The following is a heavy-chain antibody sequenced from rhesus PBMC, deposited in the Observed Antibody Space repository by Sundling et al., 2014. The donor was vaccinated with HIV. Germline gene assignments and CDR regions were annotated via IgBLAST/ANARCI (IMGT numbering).Heavy chain of an antibody. D-gene: IGHD2-33*01. J-gene: IGHJ6*01. Sequence: QVQLQESGPGVVKPSETLSLTCAVSGGSFSENSRWTWVRQAPGKGLEWIGYIYGSSTGTNYNPFLKSRVTISKDTSKNQFSLKLSSVTAADTAVYYCARDGWDCSESGCFHYGLDSWGQGVVVTVSS. CDR2: IYGSSTGT. V-gene: IGHV4S10*01. CDR3: ARDGWDCSESGCFHYGLDS. CDR1: GGSFSENSR.